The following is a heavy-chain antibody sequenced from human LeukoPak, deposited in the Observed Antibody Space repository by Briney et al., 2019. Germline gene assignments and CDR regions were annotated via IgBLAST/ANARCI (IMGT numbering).Heavy chain of an antibody. CDR2: IIHSDNA. Sequence: SESLSLTCAVAGGSFTGYYWTWIRQPPGKGLEWIGEIIHSDNANSVPSLMSRFTNSLDTSKNLLTLRLRSEAAAETAVYYCARDQGTVTTHWGQGTLVTVSA. V-gene: IGHV4-34*12. CDR3: ARDQGTVTTH. CDR1: GGSFTGYY. J-gene: IGHJ4*02. D-gene: IGHD4-17*01.